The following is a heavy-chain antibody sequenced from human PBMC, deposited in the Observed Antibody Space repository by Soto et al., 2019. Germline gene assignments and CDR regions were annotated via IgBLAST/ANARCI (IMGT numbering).Heavy chain of an antibody. CDR1: GGSISSYY. J-gene: IGHJ5*02. CDR2: IYYSGST. D-gene: IGHD5-12*01. CDR3: ARLVLATGWFDP. V-gene: IGHV4-59*08. Sequence: SETLSLTCTVSGGSISSYYWSWIRQPPGKGLEWIGYIYYSGSTNYNPSLKSRVTISVDTSKNQFSLKLSSVTAADTAVYYCARLVLATGWFDPWGQGTLVTVSS.